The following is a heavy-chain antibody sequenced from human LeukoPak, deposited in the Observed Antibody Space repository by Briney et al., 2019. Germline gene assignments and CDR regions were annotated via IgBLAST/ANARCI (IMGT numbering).Heavy chain of an antibody. V-gene: IGHV3-48*03. J-gene: IGHJ4*02. Sequence: PGGSLRLSCAASGFTFSSYEMNWVRQAPGKGLEWVSYISSCGSTIYYGDSVKGRFTISRDNAKNSLDLQMNSLRAEDTAVYYCARGSKVREQWLVLGYYDDWGQGTLVTVSS. CDR3: ARGSKVREQWLVLGYYDD. CDR2: ISSCGSTI. D-gene: IGHD6-19*01. CDR1: GFTFSSYE.